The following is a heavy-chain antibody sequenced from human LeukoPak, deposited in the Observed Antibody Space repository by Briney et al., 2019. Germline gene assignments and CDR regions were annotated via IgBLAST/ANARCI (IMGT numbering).Heavy chain of an antibody. J-gene: IGHJ4*02. Sequence: GGSLRLSCAASGFTFSSYAMTWVRQPPGKGLEWVSVIGGSGGSEHYTDSVQGRFTISRDNSKNTLYLQMNSRRAEDTAVDYCAKLRSGSYYSDYFDYWGRGTLVTVSS. D-gene: IGHD1-26*01. CDR1: GFTFSSYA. V-gene: IGHV3-23*01. CDR3: AKLRSGSYYSDYFDY. CDR2: IGGSGGSE.